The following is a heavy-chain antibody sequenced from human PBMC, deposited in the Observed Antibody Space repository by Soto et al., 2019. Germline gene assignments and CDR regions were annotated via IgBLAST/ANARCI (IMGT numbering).Heavy chain of an antibody. V-gene: IGHV5-51*01. CDR3: ARTSAAGKYYYGMDV. J-gene: IGHJ6*02. CDR1: GYSVTSYW. CDR2: IYPGDSDT. Sequence: GESLKISCKGSGYSVTSYWIGWVRQMPGKGLEWMGIIYPGDSDTRYSPSFQGQVTISADKSISTAYLQWSSLKASDTAMYYCARTSAAGKYYYGMDVWGQGTMVTVSS. D-gene: IGHD6-13*01.